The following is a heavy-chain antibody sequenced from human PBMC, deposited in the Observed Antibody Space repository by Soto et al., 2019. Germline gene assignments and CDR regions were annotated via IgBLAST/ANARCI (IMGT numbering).Heavy chain of an antibody. V-gene: IGHV2-26*01. J-gene: IGHJ6*02. CDR1: GFSLSNARMG. Sequence: SGPTLVNPTETLTLTCTVPGFSLSNARMGVSWIRQPPGKALEWLAHIFSNDEKSYSTSLKSRLTISKDTSKSQVVLTMTNMDPVDTATYYCARIRRGYDILTGYYYYYGMDVWGQGTTVTVSS. D-gene: IGHD3-9*01. CDR2: IFSNDEK. CDR3: ARIRRGYDILTGYYYYYGMDV.